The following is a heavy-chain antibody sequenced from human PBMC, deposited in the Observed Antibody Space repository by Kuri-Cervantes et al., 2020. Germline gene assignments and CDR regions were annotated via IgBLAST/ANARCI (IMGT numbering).Heavy chain of an antibody. V-gene: IGHV4-39*01. J-gene: IGHJ4*02. CDR3: ARSIHGDYVR. D-gene: IGHD4-17*01. CDR2: IYYRGST. Sequence: SETLSLTCTVSGGSISSSSYYWGWIRLPPGKGLEWIGGIYYRGSTYYNPSLKSRVTISVDTSKNQFSLKLSSVTAADTAWYYCARSIHGDYVRWGQGTLVTVSS. CDR1: GGSISSSSYY.